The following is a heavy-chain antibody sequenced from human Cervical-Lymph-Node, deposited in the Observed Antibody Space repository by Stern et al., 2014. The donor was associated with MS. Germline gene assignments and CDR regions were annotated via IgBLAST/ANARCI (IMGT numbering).Heavy chain of an antibody. CDR3: ARDAGYDNGAFASFDL. Sequence: EVQLVESGGGLVQPGGSLRLSCVASGFTFRTYWMHWVRQIPGKGLEWVSLINNDESDTDYADYVKGRFTISRDNAKNTLFLQMSSLRAADTAVYYCARDAGYDNGAFASFDLWGQGALVTVSS. CDR2: INNDESDT. V-gene: IGHV3-74*01. CDR1: GFTFRTYW. J-gene: IGHJ4*02. D-gene: IGHD2-15*01.